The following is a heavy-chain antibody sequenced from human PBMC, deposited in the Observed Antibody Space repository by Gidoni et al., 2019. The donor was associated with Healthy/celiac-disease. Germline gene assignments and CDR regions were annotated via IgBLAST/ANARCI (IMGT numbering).Heavy chain of an antibody. D-gene: IGHD3-22*01. J-gene: IGHJ4*02. CDR3: ARPWDYYDSSGHLYY. V-gene: IGHV1-8*01. CDR1: GYTFTSYE. CDR2: RNPNSGKQ. Sequence: VQLVQYGAEVKKPGASVKVSCKASGYTFTSYEINWVRQATGQGLEWMGWRNPNSGKQGYAQKFQGRVTMTRNTSISTAYMELSSLRSEDTAVYYCARPWDYYDSSGHLYYWGQGTLVTVSS.